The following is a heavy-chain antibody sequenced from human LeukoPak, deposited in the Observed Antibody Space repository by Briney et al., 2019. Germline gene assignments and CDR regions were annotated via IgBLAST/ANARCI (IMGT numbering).Heavy chain of an antibody. V-gene: IGHV3-23*01. CDR3: AKDHFWSGSD. CDR2: ISGSGGST. D-gene: IGHD3-3*01. CDR1: GFTFSSYA. J-gene: IGHJ4*02. Sequence: PGXXLXLSCAASGFTFSSYAMSWVRQAPGKGLEWVSAISGSGGSTYYADSVKGRFTISRDNSKNTLYLQMNSLRAEDTAVYYCAKDHFWSGSDWGQGTLVTVSS.